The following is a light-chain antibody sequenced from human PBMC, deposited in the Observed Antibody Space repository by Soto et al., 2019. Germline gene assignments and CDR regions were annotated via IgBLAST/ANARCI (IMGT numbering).Light chain of an antibody. V-gene: IGKV1-5*01. CDR2: DAS. CDR1: QSIGSW. CDR3: QQYNSYPWT. Sequence: DIQMTQSPSTLSASVGDRVTITCRASQSIGSWLAWYQQKPGKAPKLLIYDASSLKIGVPSWFSGSGSGTDFILTISSLQPDDFATYFCQQYNSYPWTFDQGTKVEIK. J-gene: IGKJ1*01.